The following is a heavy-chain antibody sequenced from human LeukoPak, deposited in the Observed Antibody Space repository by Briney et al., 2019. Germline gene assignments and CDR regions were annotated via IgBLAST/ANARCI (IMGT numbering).Heavy chain of an antibody. CDR3: ARVRTRITIFGAATSLLYYYYYMDV. V-gene: IGHV1-18*01. J-gene: IGHJ6*03. Sequence: ASVKVSCKASGYTFTSYGISWVRQAPGQGLEWMGWISAYNGNTNYAQKFQGRVTITADESTSTAYMELSSLRSEDTAVYYCARVRTRITIFGAATSLLYYYYYMDVWGKGTTVTVSS. D-gene: IGHD3-3*01. CDR2: ISAYNGNT. CDR1: GYTFTSYG.